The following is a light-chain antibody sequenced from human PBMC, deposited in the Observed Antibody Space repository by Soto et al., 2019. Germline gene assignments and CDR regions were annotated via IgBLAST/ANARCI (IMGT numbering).Light chain of an antibody. J-gene: IGLJ3*02. V-gene: IGLV2-23*01. Sequence: QSVLSQPASVSGAPGQSITIACTGTSSDFGTYNLFSWYQQHPGKAPKLIIYEGTKRPSGVSNRFSGSKSGNTASLTVSGLQAEDEADYFCCSYADTFSVFGGGTKLTVL. CDR2: EGT. CDR3: CSYADTFSV. CDR1: SSDFGTYNL.